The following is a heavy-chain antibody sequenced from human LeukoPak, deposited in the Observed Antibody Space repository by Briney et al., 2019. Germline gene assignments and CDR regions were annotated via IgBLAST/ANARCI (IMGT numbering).Heavy chain of an antibody. D-gene: IGHD6-13*01. CDR1: GFTFSSYA. V-gene: IGHV3-23*01. J-gene: IGHJ5*02. CDR3: AKGRGAAAGHYEPTFDL. Sequence: GGSLRLSCAASGFTFSSYAMSWVRQAPGKGLEWVSAISDSGGSTYYADSVKGRFTISRDNSKNTLYLQVNSLRAEDTAVYYCAKGRGAAAGHYEPTFDLWGQGTLVTVSS. CDR2: ISDSGGST.